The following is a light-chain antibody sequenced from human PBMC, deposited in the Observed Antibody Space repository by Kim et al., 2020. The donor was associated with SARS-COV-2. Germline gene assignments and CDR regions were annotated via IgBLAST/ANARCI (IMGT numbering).Light chain of an antibody. CDR3: GTWDSSLSAVV. J-gene: IGLJ2*01. V-gene: IGLV1-51*01. Sequence: GQKVTISCSGSSSNIENNYVSWYQQLPGTAPKLLSYDNNKRPSGIPDRVSGSKSGTSATLGITGLQTGDEADYYCGTWDSSLSAVVFGGGTQLTVL. CDR2: DNN. CDR1: SSNIENNY.